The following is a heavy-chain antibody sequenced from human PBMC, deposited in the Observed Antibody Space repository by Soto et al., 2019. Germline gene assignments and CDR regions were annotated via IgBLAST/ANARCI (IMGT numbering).Heavy chain of an antibody. CDR3: ASAMERGAFDI. CDR2: IWYDGSNK. V-gene: IGHV3-33*01. Sequence: QVQLVESGGGVVQPGRSLRLSCAASGFTFSSYGMHWVRQAPGKGLEWVAVIWYDGSNKYYADSVKGRFTISRDNSKNPLYLQMNSLRAEDTAVYYCASAMERGAFDIWGQGTMVTVSS. J-gene: IGHJ3*02. D-gene: IGHD3-10*01. CDR1: GFTFSSYG.